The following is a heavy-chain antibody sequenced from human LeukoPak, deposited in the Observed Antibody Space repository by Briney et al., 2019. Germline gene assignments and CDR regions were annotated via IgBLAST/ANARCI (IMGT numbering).Heavy chain of an antibody. D-gene: IGHD2-2*01. CDR3: ARGHCSSTSCSIDY. CDR1: GGTFSSYA. Sequence: SVKVSCKASGGTFSSYAISWVRQAPGQGLGWMGGIIPIFGTANYAQKFQGRVTITADESTSTAYMELSSLRSEDTAVYYCARGHCSSTSCSIDYWGQGTLVTVSS. V-gene: IGHV1-69*13. J-gene: IGHJ4*02. CDR2: IIPIFGTA.